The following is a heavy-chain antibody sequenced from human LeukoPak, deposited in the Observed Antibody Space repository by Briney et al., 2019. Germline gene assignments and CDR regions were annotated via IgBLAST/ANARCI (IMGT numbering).Heavy chain of an antibody. Sequence: GGSLRLSCAASGFTFSSYWMYWVRQAPGKGLVWVSYIKTDGRTTTYADSVKGRFTISRDNAKNTLYLQMNSLRAEDTAMYYCARGSYYAFDMWGQGTMVTVSS. D-gene: IGHD3-10*01. J-gene: IGHJ3*02. CDR1: GFTFSSYW. CDR3: ARGSYYAFDM. CDR2: IKTDGRTT. V-gene: IGHV3-74*01.